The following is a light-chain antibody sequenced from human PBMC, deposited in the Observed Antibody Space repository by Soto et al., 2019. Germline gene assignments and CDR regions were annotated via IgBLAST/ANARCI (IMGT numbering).Light chain of an antibody. CDR1: SSDVGGYNY. Sequence: QSALTQPPSASGSPGQSVTISCTGTSSDVGGYNYVSWYQQHPGKAPKLMIFDVNKRPSGVPDRFSGSKSGNTASLTVSGLQAEDEADYYCSSYTGINNLGVFGTGTKLTVL. CDR2: DVN. J-gene: IGLJ1*01. V-gene: IGLV2-8*01. CDR3: SSYTGINNLGV.